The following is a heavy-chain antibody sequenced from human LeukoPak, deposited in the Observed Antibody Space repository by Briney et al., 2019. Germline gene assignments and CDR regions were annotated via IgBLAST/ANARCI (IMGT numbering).Heavy chain of an antibody. D-gene: IGHD3-22*01. CDR1: GSTFTSYD. CDR3: VRASSGYYPGDY. V-gene: IGHV1-8*01. J-gene: IGHJ4*02. CDR2: MNPNSGNT. Sequence: SVKVSCKASGSTFTSYDINWVRQATGQGLEWMGWMNPNSGNTGYAQKFQGRVTMTRNTSISTAYMELSSLRSEDTAVYYCVRASSGYYPGDYWGQGTLVTVSS.